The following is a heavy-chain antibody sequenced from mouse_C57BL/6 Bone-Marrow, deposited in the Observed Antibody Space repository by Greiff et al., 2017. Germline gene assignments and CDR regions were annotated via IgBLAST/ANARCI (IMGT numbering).Heavy chain of an antibody. CDR1: GYTFTSYG. V-gene: IGHV1-81*01. J-gene: IGHJ3*01. CDR2: IYPRSGNT. CDR3: ERRMLGGAWFAY. Sequence: QVQLKESGAELARPGASVKLSCKASGYTFTSYGISWVKQRTGQGLEWIGEIYPRSGNTYYTAKFKGKATLTADKSSSTAYMELRSLTSEDSAVYFCERRMLGGAWFAYWGQGTLVTVSA.